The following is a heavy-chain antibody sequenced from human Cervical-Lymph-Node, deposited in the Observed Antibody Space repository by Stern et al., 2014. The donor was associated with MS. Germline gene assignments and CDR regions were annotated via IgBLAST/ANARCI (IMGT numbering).Heavy chain of an antibody. V-gene: IGHV4-39*01. D-gene: IGHD1-1*01. CDR2: VFESAPT. Sequence: QVQLQESGPGLVKPSETLSLTCTVSGGSISSSSYYWGWIRQTPGKGLEWIGNVFESAPTYYTPSLKSRVSISIDTSTNQCSPRLGSVTAADTAVYYCARTRRGLNDVFDAFDIWGQGTMVTVSS. J-gene: IGHJ3*02. CDR1: GGSISSSSYY. CDR3: ARTRRGLNDVFDAFDI.